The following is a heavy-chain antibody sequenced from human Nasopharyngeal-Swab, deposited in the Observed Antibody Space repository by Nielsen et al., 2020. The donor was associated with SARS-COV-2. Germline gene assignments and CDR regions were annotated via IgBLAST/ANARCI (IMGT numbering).Heavy chain of an antibody. CDR1: GGIFSSFD. V-gene: IGHV1-69*06. CDR2: IIPFFGTP. D-gene: IGHD1-26*01. J-gene: IGHJ5*02. Sequence: SVKVSCKVSGGIFSSFDITWVRQAPGQGLEWMGGIIPFFGTPKYAQKFQGRVTMTEDTSTDTAYMELSSLRSENTAVYYCATSPALIVGATPPVWFDPWGQGTLVTVSS. CDR3: ATSPALIVGATPPVWFDP.